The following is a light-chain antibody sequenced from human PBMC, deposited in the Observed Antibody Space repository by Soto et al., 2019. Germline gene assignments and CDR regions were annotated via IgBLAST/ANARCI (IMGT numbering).Light chain of an antibody. CDR2: GAS. CDR1: QSVSSSY. J-gene: IGKJ1*01. CDR3: QQCGSSPWT. V-gene: IGKV3-20*01. Sequence: EIVLTQSPGTLSLSPGERASLSCRASQSVSSSYLAWYQQKPGQAPRLLIYGASRRATGIPDRFSGSGSGTDFTLTISRLEPEDFAVYYCQQCGSSPWTFGQGTKVEIK.